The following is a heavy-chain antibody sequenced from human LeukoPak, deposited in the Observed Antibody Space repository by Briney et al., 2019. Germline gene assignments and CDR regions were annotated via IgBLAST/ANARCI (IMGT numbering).Heavy chain of an antibody. CDR1: GFTFSTYA. V-gene: IGHV3-23*01. CDR3: AKDPGDSSGYYYQANYFDY. CDR2: ISGRGVST. D-gene: IGHD3-22*01. Sequence: GGSLRLSCAASGFTFSTYAMSWVRQAPGKGLEWVSAISGRGVSTSYADSVRGRFTISRDNSKNTLYLQMNSLRAEDTAVYYCAKDPGDSSGYYYQANYFDYWGQGTLVTVSS. J-gene: IGHJ4*02.